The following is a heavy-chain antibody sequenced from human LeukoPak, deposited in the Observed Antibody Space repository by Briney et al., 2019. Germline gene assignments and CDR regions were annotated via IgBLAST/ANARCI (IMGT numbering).Heavy chain of an antibody. Sequence: GESLKISCKGSGYSFTSFWISWVRQMPGKGLEWMGRIDPSDSYTNYSPSFQGHVTISADKSISTAYLQWSSLKASDTAMYYCARLGQWPAPIDYWGQGTLVTVSS. J-gene: IGHJ4*02. CDR3: ARLGQWPAPIDY. V-gene: IGHV5-10-1*01. CDR1: GYSFTSFW. CDR2: IDPSDSYT. D-gene: IGHD6-19*01.